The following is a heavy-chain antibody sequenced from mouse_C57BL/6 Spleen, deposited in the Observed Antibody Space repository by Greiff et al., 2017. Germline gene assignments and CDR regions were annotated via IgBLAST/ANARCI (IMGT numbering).Heavy chain of an antibody. V-gene: IGHV5-12*01. CDR1: GFTFSDYY. CDR3: ARLGFDY. J-gene: IGHJ2*01. Sequence: EVQRVESGGGLVQPGGSLKLSCAASGFTFSDYYMYWVRQTPEKRLEWVAYISNGGGSTYYPDTVKGRFTISRDNAKNTLYLQMSRLKSEDTAMYYCARLGFDYWGQGTTLTVSS. CDR2: ISNGGGST.